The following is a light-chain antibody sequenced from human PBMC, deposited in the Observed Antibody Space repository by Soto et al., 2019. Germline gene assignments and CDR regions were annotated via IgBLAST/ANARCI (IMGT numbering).Light chain of an antibody. CDR1: QSISNI. V-gene: IGKV1-39*01. J-gene: IGKJ1*01. CDR2: AAS. CDR3: QQSYNTPRT. Sequence: IQMTQSPSSLSASVGDRVTITCRASQSISNILNWYQQKPGKAPKLLIYAASTLQIGVPSRFSGSGSGTDFTLTITSLQPEDFATYYCQQSYNTPRTFGQGTKVDIK.